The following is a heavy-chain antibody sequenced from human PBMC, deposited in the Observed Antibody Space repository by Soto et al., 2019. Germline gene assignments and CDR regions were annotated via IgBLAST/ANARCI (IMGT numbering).Heavy chain of an antibody. D-gene: IGHD6-13*01. CDR1: GGSFTGYY. Sequence: QVQLQQWGAGLLKPSETLSLTCAVSGGSFTGYYGAWIRQSPEKGLEWIGEISHSGTTKYNPSLKSRVTISVDTSKNQFSQKLSSVTAADTGMYYCARNGGNTWYYFDSWGQGTVVTVSS. CDR3: ARNGGNTWYYFDS. J-gene: IGHJ4*02. V-gene: IGHV4-34*01. CDR2: ISHSGTT.